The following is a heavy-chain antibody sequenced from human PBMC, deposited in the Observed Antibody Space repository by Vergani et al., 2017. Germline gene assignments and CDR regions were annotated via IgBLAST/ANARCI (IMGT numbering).Heavy chain of an antibody. CDR3: ARGHIGRSWKNYCCCGMDV. D-gene: IGHD2-21*01. CDR1: GFTFSSYW. V-gene: IGHV3-74*01. CDR2: INSDGSST. J-gene: IGHJ6*02. Sequence: EVQLVESGGGLVQPGGSLRLSCAASGFTFSSYWMHWVRQAPGKGLVWVSRINSDGSSTSYADSVEGRFTISRDNAKNTLYLQMKSLRAEDTAVYYCARGHIGRSWKNYCCCGMDVWGRGTTVTVSS.